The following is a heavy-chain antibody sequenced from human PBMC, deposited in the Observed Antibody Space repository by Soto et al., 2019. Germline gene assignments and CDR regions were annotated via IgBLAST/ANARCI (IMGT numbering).Heavy chain of an antibody. CDR1: GGSIDSSNFY. V-gene: IGHV4-39*01. CDR2: TYYRANT. J-gene: IGHJ4*02. D-gene: IGHD3-9*01. CDR3: ASHEDWAPLDD. Sequence: QLQLQESGPGLVKPSETLSLTCSVSGGSIDSSNFYWGWIRQPPGEGLEWIGSTYYRANTYYNSSLKSRVTIYVDTSKNQFSLMLNSVTAADTAVYYCASHEDWAPLDDWGQGTLVTVSS.